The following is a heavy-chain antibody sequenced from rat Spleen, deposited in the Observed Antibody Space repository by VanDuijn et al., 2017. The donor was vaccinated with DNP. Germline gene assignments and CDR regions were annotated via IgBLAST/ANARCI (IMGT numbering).Heavy chain of an antibody. D-gene: IGHD1-1*01. V-gene: IGHV2-1*01. CDR2: IWDDGST. Sequence: QVQLKESGPGLVQPSQTLSLTCTVSGFSLTSNSVSWVRQPPGKGLEWMGVIWDDGSTAYNSALKSRLSISRDTSKSQVFLKMNSLQTEDTAIYYCTSYYSGDFHYWGQGVMVTVSS. CDR1: GFSLTSNS. CDR3: TSYYSGDFHY. J-gene: IGHJ2*01.